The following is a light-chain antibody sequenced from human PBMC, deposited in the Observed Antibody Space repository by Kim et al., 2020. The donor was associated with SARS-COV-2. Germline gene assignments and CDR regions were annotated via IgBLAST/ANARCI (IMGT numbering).Light chain of an antibody. CDR1: SNDIGGYNY. CDR2: DVT. CDR3: SSYSSSSTLYV. Sequence: QSALTQPASVSGSPGQSITISCTGASNDIGGYNYFSWYQQHPGKAPKLMIYDVTNRPSGVSNRFSGSKSGNTAALTISRLQAEDDADYYCSSYSSSSTLYVFGTGTKVTVL. J-gene: IGLJ1*01. V-gene: IGLV2-14*03.